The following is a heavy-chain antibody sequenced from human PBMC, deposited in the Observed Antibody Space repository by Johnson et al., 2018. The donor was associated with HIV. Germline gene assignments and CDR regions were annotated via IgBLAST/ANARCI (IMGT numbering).Heavy chain of an antibody. CDR1: GFTFSNAW. J-gene: IGHJ3*02. D-gene: IGHD1-26*01. CDR2: IKSKSDGGTT. CDR3: ARGDVGDFDI. Sequence: VQVLESGGGLVKPGGSLRVSCAASGFTFSNAWMSWVRQAPGKGLEWVGRIKSKSDGGTTDYAVPVKGRFIISRENAKDSLYLQMNSLRAEDTAVFHCARGDVGDFDIWGQGTMVTVSS. V-gene: IGHV3-15*05.